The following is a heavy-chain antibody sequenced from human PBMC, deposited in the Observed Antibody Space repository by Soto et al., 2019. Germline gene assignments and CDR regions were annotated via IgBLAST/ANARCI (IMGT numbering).Heavy chain of an antibody. J-gene: IGHJ4*02. D-gene: IGHD6-13*01. CDR3: ARSGYSSSWYYAFDY. CDR2: IIPIFGTA. V-gene: IGHV1-69*06. Sequence: SVKGACKASGGTFSSYAISWVRQSPGQGLEWMGGIIPIFGTANYAQKFQGRVTITADKSTSTAYMELSSLRSEDTAVYYCARSGYSSSWYYAFDYWGQGTLVTVSS. CDR1: GGTFSSYA.